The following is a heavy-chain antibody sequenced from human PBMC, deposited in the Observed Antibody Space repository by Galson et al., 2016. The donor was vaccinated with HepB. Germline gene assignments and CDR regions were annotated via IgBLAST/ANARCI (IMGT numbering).Heavy chain of an antibody. V-gene: IGHV3-23*01. Sequence: SLRLSCAASGFTFSDYYMSWVRQAPGKGLEWVSGITGSGAGPYYADSVKGRFTISRDNSKNTLYLQMNSLRAEDTAVYYCARAWIHLYDLDYWGQGALVTVSS. J-gene: IGHJ4*02. CDR3: ARAWIHLYDLDY. CDR1: GFTFSDYY. CDR2: ITGSGAGP. D-gene: IGHD5-18*01.